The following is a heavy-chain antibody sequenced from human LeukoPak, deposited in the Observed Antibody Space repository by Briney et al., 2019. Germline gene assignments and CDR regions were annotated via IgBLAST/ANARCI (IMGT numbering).Heavy chain of an antibody. CDR1: GYTFTGYY. J-gene: IGHJ5*02. CDR2: INPNSGGT. CDR3: ARGYSSSSRVGWFDP. Sequence: ASVKVSCKASGYTFTGYYMHWVRQAPGQGLEWMGWINPNSGGTNYAQKFQGRVTMTTDTSTSTAYMELRSLRSDDTAVYYCARGYSSSSRVGWFDPWGQGTLVTVSS. D-gene: IGHD6-6*01. V-gene: IGHV1-2*02.